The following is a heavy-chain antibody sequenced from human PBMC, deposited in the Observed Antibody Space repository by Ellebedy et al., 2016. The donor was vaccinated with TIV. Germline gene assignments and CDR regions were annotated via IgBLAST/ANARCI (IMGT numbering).Heavy chain of an antibody. CDR1: GGSISSSNW. J-gene: IGHJ5*01. D-gene: IGHD2-15*01. CDR2: IYHSGST. CDR3: ARDWCSGGSCYDWFDP. V-gene: IGHV4-4*02. Sequence: SETLSLTCAVSGGSISSSNWWSWVRQPPGKGLEWIGEIYHSGSTNYNPSLKSRVTISVDKSKNQFSLKLSSVTAADTAVYYCARDWCSGGSCYDWFDPWGQGTTVTVSS.